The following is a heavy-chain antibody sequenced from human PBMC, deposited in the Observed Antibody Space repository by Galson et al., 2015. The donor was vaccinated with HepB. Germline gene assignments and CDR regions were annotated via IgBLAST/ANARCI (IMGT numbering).Heavy chain of an antibody. CDR2: INTDASST. CDR1: GFIFNNYC. J-gene: IGHJ4*02. V-gene: IGHV3-74*01. Sequence: LRLSCAASGFIFNNYCMHWVRQAPGKGLVWVSRINTDASSTSYADSVKGRFTISRDNAKNTLYLQMNSLRDEDTAVYYCARAPNPSYDSSGYFTDFWGQGTLVTVSS. D-gene: IGHD3-22*01. CDR3: ARAPNPSYDSSGYFTDF.